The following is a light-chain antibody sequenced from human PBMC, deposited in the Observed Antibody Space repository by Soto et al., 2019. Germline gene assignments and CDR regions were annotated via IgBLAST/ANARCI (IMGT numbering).Light chain of an antibody. J-gene: IGKJ2*03. V-gene: IGKV3-11*01. CDR2: DTS. CDR3: QPRRLWYS. CDR1: QSVGSY. Sequence: EVVLTQSPATLSLSPGERATLSCRASQSVGSYLAWYQQTPGQAPRLLIYDTSNRATGIPARFSGSGSGTYFSLTISSLEPEDSAVYFCQPRRLWYSFGQGTKLEIK.